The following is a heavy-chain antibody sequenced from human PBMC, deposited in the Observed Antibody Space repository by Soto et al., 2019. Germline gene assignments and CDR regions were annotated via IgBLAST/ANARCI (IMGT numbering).Heavy chain of an antibody. CDR1: GFTVSSNY. CDR3: ARDFYGSGSYYYYGMDV. CDR2: IYSGGST. D-gene: IGHD3-10*01. Sequence: EVQLVETGGGLIQPGGSLRLSCAASGFTVSSNYMSWVRQAPGKGLEWVSVIYSGGSTYYADSVKGRFTISRDNSKNTLYLQMNSLRAEDTAVYYCARDFYGSGSYYYYGMDVWGQGTTVTVSS. J-gene: IGHJ6*02. V-gene: IGHV3-53*02.